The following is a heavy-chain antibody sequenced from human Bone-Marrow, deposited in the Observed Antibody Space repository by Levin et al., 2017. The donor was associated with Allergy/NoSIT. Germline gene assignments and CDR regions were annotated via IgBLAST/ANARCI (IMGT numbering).Heavy chain of an antibody. D-gene: IGHD3-16*01. CDR2: IRQDGIEK. V-gene: IGHV3-7*01. J-gene: IGHJ4*02. Sequence: GGSLRLSCVASGFTFSNYWMSWVRQAPGKGLEWVANIRQDGIEKYHVDSVKGRFTISRDNSKNSLDLQMNSLRVEDTAMYYCATSRGGIKDYWGQGTLVTVSS. CDR1: GFTFSNYW. CDR3: ATSRGGIKDY.